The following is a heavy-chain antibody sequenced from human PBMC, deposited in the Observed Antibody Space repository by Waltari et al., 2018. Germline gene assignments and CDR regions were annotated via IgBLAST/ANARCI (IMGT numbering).Heavy chain of an antibody. J-gene: IGHJ4*02. CDR3: ARPENMGELYYY. CDR2: KNQNGSDK. Sequence: EVQLVESGGGLVQPGGSLRLSCEASGFNFDSYWMTWVRQAPGKRLDCVAKKNQNGSDKKYVDSVKGRFTIARDNGKNSLFLQMNNLRGDDTAIYYCARPENMGELYYYWGLGTLVTVST. V-gene: IGHV3-7*03. D-gene: IGHD3-16*01. CDR1: GFNFDSYW.